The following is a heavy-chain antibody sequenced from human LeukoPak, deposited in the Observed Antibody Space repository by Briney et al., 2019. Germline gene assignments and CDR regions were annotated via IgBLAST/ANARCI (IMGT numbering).Heavy chain of an antibody. V-gene: IGHV3-30*04. D-gene: IGHD3-16*01. CDR3: ARDLDEEFGRDGYYYAMDV. CDR1: GFTFSTYA. Sequence: GGSLRLSCVGSGFTFSTYAFHWVRQAPGKGLEWVAVMSYDGDTKYYADSVKGRFTISRDNSKNTLYMQVSSLRAEDTAVYYCARDLDEEFGRDGYYYAMDVWGQGTTVTVS. J-gene: IGHJ6*02. CDR2: MSYDGDTK.